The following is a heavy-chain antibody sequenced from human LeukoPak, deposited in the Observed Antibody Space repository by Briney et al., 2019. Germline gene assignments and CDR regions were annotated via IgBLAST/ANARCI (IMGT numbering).Heavy chain of an antibody. V-gene: IGHV3-30*18. CDR1: GFTFSSYG. CDR3: AKDGPNSGYNFDY. J-gene: IGHJ4*02. CDR2: ISYDGSNK. Sequence: GRSLRLSCAASGFTFSSYGMHWVRQAPGKGLGWVAVISYDGSNKYYADSVKGRFTISRDNSKNTLYLQMNSLRAEDTAVYYCAKDGPNSGYNFDYWGQGTLVTVSS. D-gene: IGHD5-12*01.